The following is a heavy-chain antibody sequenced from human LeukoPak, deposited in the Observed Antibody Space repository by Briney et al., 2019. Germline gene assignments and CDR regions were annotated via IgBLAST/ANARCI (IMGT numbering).Heavy chain of an antibody. CDR3: ARVGEYYYDSSGYYVNFFDY. Sequence: ASVKVSCNASGYTFTSYGISWVRQAPGQGLEWMGWISAYNGNTNYAQKLQGRVTMTTDTSTSTAYMELRSPRSDDTAVYYCARVGEYYYDSSGYYVNFFDYWGQGTLVTVSS. CDR1: GYTFTSYG. J-gene: IGHJ4*02. D-gene: IGHD3-22*01. CDR2: ISAYNGNT. V-gene: IGHV1-18*01.